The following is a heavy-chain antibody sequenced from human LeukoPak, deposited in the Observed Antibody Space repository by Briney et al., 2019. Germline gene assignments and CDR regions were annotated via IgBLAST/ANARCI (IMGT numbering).Heavy chain of an antibody. CDR2: IKQDGSEK. V-gene: IGHV3-7*01. Sequence: GGSLRLSCAASGFTFTHSWMSWVRQAPGKGLEWVANIKQDGSEKYYVDSVEGRSTISRDNAKNSVSLQMNSLRGEDTAVYYCVRALGSSSADYWGQRTLVTVSS. CDR1: GFTFTHSW. D-gene: IGHD6-6*01. J-gene: IGHJ4*02. CDR3: VRALGSSSADY.